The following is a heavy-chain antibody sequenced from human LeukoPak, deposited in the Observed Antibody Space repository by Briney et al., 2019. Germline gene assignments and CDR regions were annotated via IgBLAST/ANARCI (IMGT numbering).Heavy chain of an antibody. CDR1: GFTFGDYA. V-gene: IGHV3-30*04. D-gene: IGHD3-10*01. J-gene: IGHJ3*02. CDR3: AKVRGGSYYQAFDI. CDR2: ISYDASNK. Sequence: GGSLRLSCTASGFTFGDYAMSWFRQAPGKGLEWVAVISYDASNKYYADSVKGRFTISRDNSKNTLYLQMNSLRAEDTAVYYCAKVRGGSYYQAFDIWGQGTMVTVSS.